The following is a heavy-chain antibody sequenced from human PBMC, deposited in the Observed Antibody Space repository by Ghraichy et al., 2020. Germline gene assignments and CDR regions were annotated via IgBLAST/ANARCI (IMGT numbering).Heavy chain of an antibody. Sequence: GGSLRLSCAASGFTFSSYAMSWVRQAPGKGLEWVSAISGSGGSTYYADSVKGRFTISRDNSKNTLYLQMNSLRAEDTAVYYCAKIPFEDCSSTSCYYFDYWGQGTLVTVSS. D-gene: IGHD2-2*01. CDR2: ISGSGGST. J-gene: IGHJ4*02. V-gene: IGHV3-23*01. CDR1: GFTFSSYA. CDR3: AKIPFEDCSSTSCYYFDY.